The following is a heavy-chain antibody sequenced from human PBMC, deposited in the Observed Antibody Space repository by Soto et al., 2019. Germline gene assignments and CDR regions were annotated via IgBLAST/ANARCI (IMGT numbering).Heavy chain of an antibody. V-gene: IGHV3-23*01. CDR3: AKVVQLPDDAFDI. CDR2: ISGSGGST. Sequence: GGSLRLPCAASGFTFSSYAMSWVRQAPGKGLEWVSAISGSGGSTYYADSVKGRFTISRDNSKNTLYLQMNSLRAEGTAVYYCAKVVQLPDDAFDIWGQGTMVTVSS. J-gene: IGHJ3*02. CDR1: GFTFSSYA. D-gene: IGHD5-18*01.